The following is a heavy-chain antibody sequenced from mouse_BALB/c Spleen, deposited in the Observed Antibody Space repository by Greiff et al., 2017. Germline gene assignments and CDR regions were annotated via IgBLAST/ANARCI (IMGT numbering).Heavy chain of an antibody. CDR1: GFSLTDYG. CDR2: IWGGGST. Sequence: VQVVESGPGLVAPSQSLSITCTVSGFSLTDYGVSWIRQPPGKGLEWLGVIWGGGSTYYNSALNSRLSISKDHSQSQVFLKMNSLQTDDTAMYDCAKHGHYGNYEGFAYWGQGTLVTVSA. CDR3: AKHGHYGNYEGFAY. D-gene: IGHD2-1*01. J-gene: IGHJ3*01. V-gene: IGHV2-6-5*01.